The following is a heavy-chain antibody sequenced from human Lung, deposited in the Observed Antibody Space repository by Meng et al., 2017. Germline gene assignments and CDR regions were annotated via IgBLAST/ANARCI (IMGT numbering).Heavy chain of an antibody. CDR2: ISDSGST. CDR3: VRRTYSSGWYYDY. D-gene: IGHD6-19*01. Sequence: VQLTQWGSGLLDPSDGLSLTYSGYGGSFSGDYWSWIRQPPGKGLEWIAAISDSGSTNYNPSLKIRVTVSVDTSKNQFSLRVTSVTAADRAVYYCVRRTYSSGWYYDYWGQGTLVTVSS. J-gene: IGHJ4*02. CDR1: GGSFSGDY. V-gene: IGHV4-34*02.